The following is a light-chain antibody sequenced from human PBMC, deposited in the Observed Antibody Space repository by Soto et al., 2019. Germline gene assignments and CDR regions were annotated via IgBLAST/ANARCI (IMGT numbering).Light chain of an antibody. Sequence: QLTQTHSSLSASVGYRVTLTCRASQGISSFLAWYQQKPGKAPKLLIYAASSLQSGVPSRFSGSGFGTDFTLTISSLQPDDFATYYCQHYNSYSEAFGQGTKVDIK. CDR2: AAS. J-gene: IGKJ1*01. CDR3: QHYNSYSEA. CDR1: QGISSF. V-gene: IGKV1-9*01.